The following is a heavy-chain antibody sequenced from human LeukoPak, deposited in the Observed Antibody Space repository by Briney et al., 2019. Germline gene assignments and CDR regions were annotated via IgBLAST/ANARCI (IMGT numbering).Heavy chain of an antibody. V-gene: IGHV3-66*01. Sequence: PGGSLRLSCAASGFTVSSKYMSWVRQAPGRGLEWVSVIYSGGSTYYADSVKGRFTISRDNSKNTLYLLMNSPRAEDTAVYYCATLQYYDFWRGSHESFYFDYWGQGTLVTVSS. CDR1: GFTVSSKY. J-gene: IGHJ4*02. CDR2: IYSGGST. CDR3: ATLQYYDFWRGSHESFYFDY. D-gene: IGHD3-3*01.